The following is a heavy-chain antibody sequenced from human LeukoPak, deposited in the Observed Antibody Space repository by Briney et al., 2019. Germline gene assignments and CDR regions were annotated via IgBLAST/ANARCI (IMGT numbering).Heavy chain of an antibody. CDR1: GFTFSNYN. V-gene: IGHV3-48*01. CDR2: ISSSSSTI. J-gene: IGHJ4*02. CDR3: ARDRGGADDFWSGYYTGYFDY. Sequence: GGSLRLSCAASGFTFSNYNMNWVRQAPGKGLECVSYISSSSSTIYYADSVKGRFTISRDNAKNSLYLQMNSLRAEDTAVYYCARDRGGADDFWSGYYTGYFDYWGQGTLVTVSS. D-gene: IGHD3-3*01.